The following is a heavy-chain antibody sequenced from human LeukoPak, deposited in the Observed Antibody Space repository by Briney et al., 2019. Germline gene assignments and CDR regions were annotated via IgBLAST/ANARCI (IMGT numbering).Heavy chain of an antibody. V-gene: IGHV4-59*08. D-gene: IGHD6-13*01. CDR1: GGSISSYY. CDR2: IYYSGST. J-gene: IGHJ4*02. Sequence: SETLSLTCTVSGGSISSYYWSWIRQPPGKGLEWIGYIYYSGSTNYIPSPKSRVTISVDTSKNQFSLKLSSVTAADTAVYYCARFSGAARASTADYWGQGTLVTVSS. CDR3: ARFSGAARASTADY.